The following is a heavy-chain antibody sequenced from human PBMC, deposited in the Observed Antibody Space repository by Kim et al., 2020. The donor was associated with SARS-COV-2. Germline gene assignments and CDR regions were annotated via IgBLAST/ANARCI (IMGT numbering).Heavy chain of an antibody. Sequence: SETLSLTCAVYGGSFSGYYWSWIRQPPGKGLEWIGEINHSGSTNYNPSLKSRVTISVDTSKNQFSLKLSSVTAADTAVYYCARARTTVVTPYYYYYMDVWGKGTTVTVSS. V-gene: IGHV4-34*01. J-gene: IGHJ6*03. CDR2: INHSGST. CDR3: ARARTTVVTPYYYYYMDV. D-gene: IGHD4-17*01. CDR1: GGSFSGYY.